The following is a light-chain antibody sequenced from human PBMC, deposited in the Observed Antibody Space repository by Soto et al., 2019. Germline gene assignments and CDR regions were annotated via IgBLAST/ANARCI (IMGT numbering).Light chain of an antibody. J-gene: IGLJ3*02. V-gene: IGLV2-23*01. CDR1: SSDVGRYDL. CDR3: CAYVSSTNLL. CDR2: EGS. Sequence: QSVLTQPASVSGSPGQSSTISCTGTSSDVGRYDLVSWYQQHPGKAPKLIIYEGSKRPSGISNRFSGSRSGNTASLIISGLQGDDEGDYYCCAYVSSTNLLFGGGPKLTVL.